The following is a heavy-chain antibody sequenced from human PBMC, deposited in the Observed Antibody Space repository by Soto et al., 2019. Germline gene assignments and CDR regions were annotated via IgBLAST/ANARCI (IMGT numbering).Heavy chain of an antibody. J-gene: IGHJ6*02. D-gene: IGHD3-10*01. CDR3: ASWRYYYGSGRIYGMDV. CDR2: INHSGST. V-gene: IGHV4-34*01. Sequence: PSETLSLTCAVYGGSFSGYYWGWIRQPPGKGLEWIGEINHSGSTNYNPSLKSRVTISVDTSKNQFSLKLSSVTAADTAVYYCASWRYYYGSGRIYGMDVWGQGTTVTVSS. CDR1: GGSFSGYY.